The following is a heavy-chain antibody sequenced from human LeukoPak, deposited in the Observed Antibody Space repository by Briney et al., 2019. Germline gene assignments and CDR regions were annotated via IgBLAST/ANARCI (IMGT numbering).Heavy chain of an antibody. CDR3: ARSGIKMVRGVIIKSPYHMDV. CDR1: GFTLNTYT. CDR2: ISSSSSYI. J-gene: IGHJ6*03. D-gene: IGHD3-10*01. V-gene: IGHV3-21*01. Sequence: GGSLRLSCAASGFTLNTYTMNWVRQAPGKGLEWVSSISSSSSYIYYADSVKGRFTISRDDAKNSLSLQMNSLRVEDTAVYYCARSGIKMVRGVIIKSPYHMDVWGKGTTVTVSS.